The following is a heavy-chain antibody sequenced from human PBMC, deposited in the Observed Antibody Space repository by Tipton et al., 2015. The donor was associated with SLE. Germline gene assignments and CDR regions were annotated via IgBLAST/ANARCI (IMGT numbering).Heavy chain of an antibody. V-gene: IGHV1-69*13. CDR1: GGTFSTYA. D-gene: IGHD4-17*01. CDR2: IIPIFGTT. J-gene: IGHJ4*02. Sequence: QLVQSGPEVKKPGASVKVSCKASGGTFSTYAISWVRQAPGQGLEWMGGIIPIFGTTNYAQKFQGRVTITADESTSTAYVEVSSLRSEDTAVYYCARARRAMTTVTTSDYWGQGTLVTVSS. CDR3: ARARRAMTTVTTSDY.